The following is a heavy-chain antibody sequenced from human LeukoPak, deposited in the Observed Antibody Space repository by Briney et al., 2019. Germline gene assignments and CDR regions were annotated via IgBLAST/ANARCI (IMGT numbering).Heavy chain of an antibody. Sequence: GRSLRLSCAASGFTFSNAWMSWLRQAPAKGLEWLRRIKIKTDGGTTDYAAPVKGRFTISRDHSKNTLYLQMNSLKTDDTAVYYCTFYCRRSSCYRDPWGYFDYWGQGTLVTVSS. CDR1: GFTFSNAW. D-gene: IGHD2-2*01. CDR2: IKIKTDGGTT. V-gene: IGHV3-15*01. CDR3: TFYCRRSSCYRDPWGYFDY. J-gene: IGHJ4*02.